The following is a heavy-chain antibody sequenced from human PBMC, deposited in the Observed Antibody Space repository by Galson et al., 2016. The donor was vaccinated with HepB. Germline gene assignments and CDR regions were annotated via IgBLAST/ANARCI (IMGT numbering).Heavy chain of an antibody. V-gene: IGHV3-11*04. CDR1: GFTFSDYY. CDR2: ITTRGTTI. Sequence: SLRLSCAASGFTFSDYYMSWIRQPPGKGLEWVSYITTRGTTIYYADSVKGRFFISRDNAKNSLFLQMNSLRAEDTAVYFCARESVPTASSYYYGMDVWGQGTTVTVSS. J-gene: IGHJ6*02. CDR3: ARESVPTASSYYYGMDV. D-gene: IGHD2-21*02.